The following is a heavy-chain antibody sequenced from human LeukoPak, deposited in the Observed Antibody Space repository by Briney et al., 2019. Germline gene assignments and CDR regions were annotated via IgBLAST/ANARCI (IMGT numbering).Heavy chain of an antibody. V-gene: IGHV5-51*01. CDR1: GYSFTSYW. CDR2: IYPGDSDT. D-gene: IGHD2-2*01. CDR3: ARNKGEIVVVPAALDY. J-gene: IGHJ4*02. Sequence: GESLKISCKGSGYSFTSYWIGWVRQMPGKGPEWMGIIYPGDSDTRYSPSFQGQVTISADKSISTAYLQWSSLKASDTAMYYCARNKGEIVVVPAALDYWGQGTLVTVSS.